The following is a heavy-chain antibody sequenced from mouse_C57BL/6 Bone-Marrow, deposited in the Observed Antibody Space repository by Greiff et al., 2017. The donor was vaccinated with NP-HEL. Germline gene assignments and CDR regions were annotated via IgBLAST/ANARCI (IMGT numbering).Heavy chain of an antibody. Sequence: EVKLQESGGGLVKPGGSLKLSCAASGFTFSDYGMHWVRQAPEKGLEWVAYISSGSSTIYYADTVKGRFTISRDNAKNTLFLQMTSLRSEDTAMYYCARGLYDYQAWFAYWGQGTLVTVSA. CDR3: ARGLYDYQAWFAY. CDR2: ISSGSSTI. J-gene: IGHJ3*01. CDR1: GFTFSDYG. V-gene: IGHV5-17*01. D-gene: IGHD2-4*01.